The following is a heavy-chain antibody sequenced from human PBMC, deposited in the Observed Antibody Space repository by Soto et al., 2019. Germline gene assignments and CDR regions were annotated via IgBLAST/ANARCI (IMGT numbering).Heavy chain of an antibody. CDR2: IYYSGST. CDR1: GGSISSGGYY. V-gene: IGHV4-31*03. CDR3: ARVRSTTDVVPRFDP. Sequence: QVQLQESGPGLVKPSQTLSLTCTVSGGSISSGGYYWSWIRQHPGKGLEWIGYIYYSGSTYYNPSLKRRVTISVDTSKNQFSLKLSSVTAADTAVYYCARVRSTTDVVPRFDPWGQGTLVTVSS. D-gene: IGHD2-2*01. J-gene: IGHJ5*02.